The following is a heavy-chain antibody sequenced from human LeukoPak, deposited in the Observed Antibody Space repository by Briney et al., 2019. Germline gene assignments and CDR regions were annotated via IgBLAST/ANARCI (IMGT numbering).Heavy chain of an antibody. J-gene: IGHJ6*03. V-gene: IGHV1-8*01. CDR1: GYTFTSYD. Sequence: GASVKVSCKASGYTFTSYDINWVRRATGQGLEWMGWMNPNSGNTGYAQKFQGRVTMTRNTSISTAYMELSSLRSEDTAVYYCARGGQYCSSTSCYTGFIYYYYYYMDVWGKGTTVTVSS. CDR3: ARGGQYCSSTSCYTGFIYYYYYYMDV. D-gene: IGHD2-2*02. CDR2: MNPNSGNT.